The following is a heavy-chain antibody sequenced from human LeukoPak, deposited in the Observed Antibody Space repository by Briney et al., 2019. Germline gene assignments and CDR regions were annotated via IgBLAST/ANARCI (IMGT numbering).Heavy chain of an antibody. V-gene: IGHV4-34*01. J-gene: IGHJ4*02. CDR1: GGSFSGYH. Sequence: SETPSLTCAVYGGSFSGYHWSWIRQPPGKGLEWIGELDHSGSTNYNPSLKSRVTISADRSKNQFSLKLSSVTDADTAVYYCARGGGYCGSTSCYNDYWGQGTLVTVSS. CDR3: ARGGGYCGSTSCYNDY. CDR2: LDHSGST. D-gene: IGHD2-2*02.